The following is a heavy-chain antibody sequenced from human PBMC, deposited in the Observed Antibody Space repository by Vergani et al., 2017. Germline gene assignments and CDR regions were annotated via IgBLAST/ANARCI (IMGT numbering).Heavy chain of an antibody. J-gene: IGHJ5*02. CDR1: GFTFSTYG. CDR2: IWYDGSKK. V-gene: IGHV3-33*01. Sequence: QVQLVESGGGVVQPGRSLRLSCAASGFTFSTYGMHWVRQAPGKGLEWVAVIWYDGSKKYYGYSVKGRFTISRDNSKNTLYLQMNSLSAEDTAVYYCARDGDFWSAYFSSTNWFDPWGQGTLVTVSS. CDR3: ARDGDFWSAYFSSTNWFDP. D-gene: IGHD3-3*01.